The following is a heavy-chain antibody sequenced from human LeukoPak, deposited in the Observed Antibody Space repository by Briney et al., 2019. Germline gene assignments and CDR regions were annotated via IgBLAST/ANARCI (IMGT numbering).Heavy chain of an antibody. J-gene: IGHJ4*02. CDR1: GGSITTYY. CDR3: ARGFRGDNFDY. CDR2: IYNGGST. V-gene: IGHV4-59*08. D-gene: IGHD2-21*02. Sequence: SETLSLTCTVSGGSITTYYWTWIRQPPGKGLEWIGYIYNGGSTNYNLSLQSRVTISVDTSKNQFSLKLHSVPAADTAVYYCARGFRGDNFDYWGQGTLVTVSS.